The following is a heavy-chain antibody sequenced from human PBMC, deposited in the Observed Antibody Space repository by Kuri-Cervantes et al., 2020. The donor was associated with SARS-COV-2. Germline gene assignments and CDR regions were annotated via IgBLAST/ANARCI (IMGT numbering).Heavy chain of an antibody. CDR2: INSDGSST. J-gene: IGHJ4*02. CDR3: ARDPF. CDR1: GGTFSNYS. Sequence: SCKASGGTFSNYSLNWVRQAPGKVLVWVSRINSDGSSTSYADSVKGRFTISRDNAKNTLYLQMNSLRAEDTAVYYCARDPFWGQGTLVTVSS. V-gene: IGHV3-74*01.